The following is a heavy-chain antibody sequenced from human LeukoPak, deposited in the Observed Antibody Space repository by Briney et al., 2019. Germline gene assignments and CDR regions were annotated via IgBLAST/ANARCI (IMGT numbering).Heavy chain of an antibody. J-gene: IGHJ4*02. CDR3: ATGWSGYYRWRLDY. V-gene: IGHV1-18*01. D-gene: IGHD3-3*01. CDR1: GYTFTSYG. Sequence: ASVKVSCKASGYTFTSYGISWVRQAPGQGLEWMGWISAYNGNTNYAQKLQGRVTMTTDASTSTAYMELRSLRSDDTAVYYCATGWSGYYRWRLDYWGQGTLVTVSS. CDR2: ISAYNGNT.